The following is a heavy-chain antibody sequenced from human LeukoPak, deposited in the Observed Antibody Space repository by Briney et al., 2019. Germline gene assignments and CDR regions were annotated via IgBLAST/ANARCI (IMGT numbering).Heavy chain of an antibody. CDR3: ARDSFVERGYSYGSPDPFYYYYGMDV. J-gene: IGHJ6*02. D-gene: IGHD5-18*01. CDR2: IIPIFGTA. V-gene: IGHV1-69*13. Sequence: SVKVSCKASGGTFSSYAISWVRQAPGQGLEWMGGIIPIFGTANYAQKFQGRVTITADESTSTAYMEPSSLRSEDTAVYYCARDSFVERGYSYGSPDPFYYYYGMDVWGQGTTVTVSS. CDR1: GGTFSSYA.